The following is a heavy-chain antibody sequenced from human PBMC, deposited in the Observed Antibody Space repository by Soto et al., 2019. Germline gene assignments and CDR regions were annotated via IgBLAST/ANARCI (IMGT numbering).Heavy chain of an antibody. J-gene: IGHJ4*02. CDR1: GDSVSSSSAA. CDR2: TYFRSKWYT. Sequence: SPTLSLTCALSGDSVSSSSAAWNWIKQSPSRGLEWLGRTYFRSKWYTDYALSEKSRITVNPDTSKNVFSLQLSSVTPEDTAVYYCVRDQVEAGMDYWGQGTLVTSPQ. CDR3: VRDQVEAGMDY. V-gene: IGHV6-1*01. D-gene: IGHD6-13*01.